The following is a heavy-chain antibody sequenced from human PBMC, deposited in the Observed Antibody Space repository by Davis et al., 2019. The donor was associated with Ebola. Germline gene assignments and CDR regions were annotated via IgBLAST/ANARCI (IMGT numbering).Heavy chain of an antibody. D-gene: IGHD1-26*01. J-gene: IGHJ6*03. V-gene: IGHV4-59*01. CDR1: GGSISSYY. Sequence: PGGSLRLSCTVSGGSISSYYWSWIRQPPGKGLEWIGYIYYSGSTNYNPSLKSRVTISVDTSKNQFSLKLSSVTAADTAVYYCARGNSGYHYYMDVWGKGTTVTVSS. CDR2: IYYSGST. CDR3: ARGNSGYHYYMDV.